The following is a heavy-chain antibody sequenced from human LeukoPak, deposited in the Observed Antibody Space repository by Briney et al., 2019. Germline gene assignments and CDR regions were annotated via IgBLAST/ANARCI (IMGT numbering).Heavy chain of an antibody. CDR1: GGSISSGSYY. CDR2: IYTSGST. V-gene: IGHV4-61*02. Sequence: SETLSLTCTVSGGSISSGSYYWSWIRQPAGKGLEWIGRIYTSGSTNYNPSLKSRVTISVDTSKNQFSLKLSSVTAADTAVYYCATSNSSGWYFEYFQHWGQGTLVTVSS. CDR3: ATSNSSGWYFEYFQH. J-gene: IGHJ1*01. D-gene: IGHD6-19*01.